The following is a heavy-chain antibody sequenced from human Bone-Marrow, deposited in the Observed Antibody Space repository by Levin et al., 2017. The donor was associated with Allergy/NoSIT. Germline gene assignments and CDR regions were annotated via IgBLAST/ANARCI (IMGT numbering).Heavy chain of an antibody. CDR3: STVRYCTSGVCYPRYYYYYGMDV. J-gene: IGHJ6*02. D-gene: IGHD2-8*01. CDR1: GFTFSNAW. CDR2: IKGKTDGGTT. Sequence: LSLTCAASGFTFSNAWINWVRQAPGKGLEWVGRIKGKTDGGTTDYAAPVKGRFTISRDDSKNMLYLQMNSLKIEDTAVYYCSTVRYCTSGVCYPRYYYYYGMDVWGQGTTVTVSS. V-gene: IGHV3-15*07.